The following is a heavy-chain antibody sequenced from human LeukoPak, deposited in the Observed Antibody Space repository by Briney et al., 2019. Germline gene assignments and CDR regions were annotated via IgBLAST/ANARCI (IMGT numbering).Heavy chain of an antibody. CDR3: ARAPVYYGGNSRWATAYYFDY. CDR1: GGSISSGGYS. V-gene: IGHV4-30-2*01. D-gene: IGHD4-23*01. CDR2: IYHSGST. J-gene: IGHJ4*02. Sequence: SGTLSLTCAASGGSISSGGYSRSWIRQPPGKGLEWIGYIYHSGSTYYNPSLKSRVTISVDRSKNQFSLKLSSVTAADTAVYYCARAPVYYGGNSRWATAYYFDYWGQGTLVTVSS.